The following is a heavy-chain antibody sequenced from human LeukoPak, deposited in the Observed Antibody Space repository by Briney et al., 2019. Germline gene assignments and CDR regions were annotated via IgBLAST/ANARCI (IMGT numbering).Heavy chain of an antibody. J-gene: IGHJ5*02. CDR3: ARVIWDYGDYVNWFDP. CDR1: GYTFTGYY. Sequence: GASVKVSCKASGYTFTGYYMHWVRQAPGLGLEWMGWINPNSGGTNYAQKFQGRVTMTRDTSISTAYMELSRLRSDDTAVYYCARVIWDYGDYVNWFDPWGQGTLVTVSS. V-gene: IGHV1-2*02. CDR2: INPNSGGT. D-gene: IGHD4-17*01.